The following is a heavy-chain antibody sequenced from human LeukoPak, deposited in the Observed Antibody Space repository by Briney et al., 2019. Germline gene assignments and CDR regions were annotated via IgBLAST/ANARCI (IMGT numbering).Heavy chain of an antibody. CDR3: ARAGGHYFDY. J-gene: IGHJ4*02. D-gene: IGHD3-10*01. CDR1: GFTFSSYS. CDR2: ISSSSSYI. Sequence: PGGSLRLSCAASGFTFSSYSMNWVRQAPGEGLEWVSSISSSSSYIYYADSVKGRFTISRDNAKNSLYLQMNSLRAEDTAVYYCARAGGHYFDYWGQGTLVTVSS. V-gene: IGHV3-21*01.